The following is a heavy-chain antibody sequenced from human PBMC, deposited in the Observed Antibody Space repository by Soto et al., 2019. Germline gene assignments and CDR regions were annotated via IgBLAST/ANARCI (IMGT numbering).Heavy chain of an antibody. Sequence: GGSLRLSCAASGFTFSSSALSWVRHTPGKGLEWVSTISNGGGSTYYADSVKGRFAISRDNSKNTLYLQMNSLRAEDTAVYYCAKDSSGSYYRFDYWGQGTLVTVSS. CDR1: GFTFSSSA. CDR3: AKDSSGSYYRFDY. V-gene: IGHV3-23*01. D-gene: IGHD3-22*01. CDR2: ISNGGGST. J-gene: IGHJ4*02.